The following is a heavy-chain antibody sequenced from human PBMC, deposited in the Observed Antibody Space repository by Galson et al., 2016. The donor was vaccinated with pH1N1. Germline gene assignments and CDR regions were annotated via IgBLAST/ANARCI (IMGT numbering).Heavy chain of an antibody. CDR2: ISGYNGNT. J-gene: IGHJ4*02. D-gene: IGHD4-17*01. V-gene: IGHV1-18*01. CDR1: GYTFISYD. Sequence: SVKDSCKASGYTFISYDISWVRQAPGQGLEWMGRISGYNGNTNYAQKLQDRVTMTTDTSTSTAYMELRSLTSDDTAVYYCARAGYGDYVGHFDYWGQGTLVTVSS. CDR3: ARAGYGDYVGHFDY.